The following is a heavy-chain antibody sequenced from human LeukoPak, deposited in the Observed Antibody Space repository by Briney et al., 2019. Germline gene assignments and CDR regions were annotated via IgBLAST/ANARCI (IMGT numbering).Heavy chain of an antibody. CDR1: GFTFDDYA. J-gene: IGHJ4*02. Sequence: GRSLRLSCAASGFTFDDYAMHWVRQAPGKGLEWVSGISGSGGSTYYADSVKGRFTISRDNSKNTLYLQMNSLRAKDTAVYYCANLGAHLTIFGVVIEGDYWGQGTLVTVSS. V-gene: IGHV3-23*01. CDR2: ISGSGGST. D-gene: IGHD3-3*01. CDR3: ANLGAHLTIFGVVIEGDY.